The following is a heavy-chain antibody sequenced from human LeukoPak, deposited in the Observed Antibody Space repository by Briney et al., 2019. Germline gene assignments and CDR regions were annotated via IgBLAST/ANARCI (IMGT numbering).Heavy chain of an antibody. Sequence: GGSLRLSCAASGFTFSSYWMSWVRQAPGKGLEWVANIKQDGSEKYYVDSVKGRFTISRDNAKSSLSLQMNSLRAEDTAVYFCARGKYGDYSEGLDYWGQGTLVTVSS. CDR3: ARGKYGDYSEGLDY. CDR1: GFTFSSYW. V-gene: IGHV3-7*01. J-gene: IGHJ4*02. CDR2: IKQDGSEK. D-gene: IGHD4-17*01.